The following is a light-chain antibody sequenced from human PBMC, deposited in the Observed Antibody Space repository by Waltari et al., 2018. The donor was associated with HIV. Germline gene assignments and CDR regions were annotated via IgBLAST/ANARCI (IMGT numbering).Light chain of an antibody. CDR3: QQTYSTPWT. CDR1: QSINTY. V-gene: IGKV1-39*01. Sequence: DIQMTQSPSSLPASVGDRVTITCRASQSINTYLNWYQQKPGKVPKVLIYAASSLQSGVPSRFSGSGSETDFTLTISSLQPEDFATYYCQQTYSTPWTFGQGTKVEIK. CDR2: AAS. J-gene: IGKJ1*01.